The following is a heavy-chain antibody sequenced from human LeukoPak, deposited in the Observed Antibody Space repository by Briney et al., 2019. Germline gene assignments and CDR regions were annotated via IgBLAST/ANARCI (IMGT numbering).Heavy chain of an antibody. V-gene: IGHV4-59*01. CDR3: ARDRYSSGWYTFDY. Sequence: SSETLSLTCTVSGGSISRYYWSWIRQPPGKGLEWIGYIYYSGSTNYNPSLKSRVTISVDTSKNQISLKLSSVNAADTAFYYCARDRYSSGWYTFDYWGQGTLVTVSS. D-gene: IGHD6-19*01. J-gene: IGHJ4*02. CDR2: IYYSGST. CDR1: GGSISRYY.